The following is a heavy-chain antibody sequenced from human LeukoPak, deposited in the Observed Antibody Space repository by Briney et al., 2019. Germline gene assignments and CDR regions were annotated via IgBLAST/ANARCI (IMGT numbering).Heavy chain of an antibody. J-gene: IGHJ4*02. V-gene: IGHV3-7*01. D-gene: IGHD3-3*01. CDR1: GFTLSDYC. Sequence: GGSLRLSCAASGFTLSDYCMSWVRQAPGKGPEWVATINQDGSETYFVDSVRGRSTLSRDNAKSSLYFEMNSLRAEDAALYYYVTHGYDTSSGYYLYWGRGALVTVSS. CDR2: INQDGSET. CDR3: VTHGYDTSSGYYLY.